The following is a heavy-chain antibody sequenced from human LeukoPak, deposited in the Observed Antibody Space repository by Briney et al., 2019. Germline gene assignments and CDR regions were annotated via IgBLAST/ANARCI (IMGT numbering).Heavy chain of an antibody. CDR3: AHIRGWYFFDY. V-gene: IGHV1-2*02. J-gene: IGHJ4*02. D-gene: IGHD6-19*01. CDR2: INPFTRYT. Sequence: ASVKVSCMASGYTFIGHYMHWVRQAPGQGLEWMGCINPFTRYTNYAQTFQGRVTMTTDTSISTAYMEMSRLRSDDTAVYYCAHIRGWYFFDYWGQGTLVTVSS. CDR1: GYTFIGHY.